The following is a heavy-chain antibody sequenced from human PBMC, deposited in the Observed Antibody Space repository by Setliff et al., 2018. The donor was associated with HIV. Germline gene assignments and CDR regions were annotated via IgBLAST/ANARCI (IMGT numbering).Heavy chain of an antibody. J-gene: IGHJ4*02. CDR3: ARDKRYRFPFDS. CDR2: IFYSGSA. CDR1: GGSISSSNYY. Sequence: KPSETLSLTCTVSGGSISSSNYYWGWIRQPPGKGREWIGSIFYSGSANYNPSLTSPVTISVDTSKNQFSLSLRSLSAADTAVYYCARDKRYRFPFDSWGQGTLVTVSS. V-gene: IGHV4-39*02. D-gene: IGHD2-2*02.